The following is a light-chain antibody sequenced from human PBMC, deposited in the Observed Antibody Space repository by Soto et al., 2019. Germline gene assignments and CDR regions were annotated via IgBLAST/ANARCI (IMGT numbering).Light chain of an antibody. CDR3: QDYGSSRT. J-gene: IGKJ1*01. Sequence: ESVLTQSPGTLSLSPGERATLSCRASQSVSTTHLAWYQQKPAQAPRLLIYGASSRATGIPDRFSGSGSGTDFTLTISRLEPEDFAVYYCQDYGSSRTFGQGTKVEIK. CDR1: QSVSTTH. V-gene: IGKV3-20*01. CDR2: GAS.